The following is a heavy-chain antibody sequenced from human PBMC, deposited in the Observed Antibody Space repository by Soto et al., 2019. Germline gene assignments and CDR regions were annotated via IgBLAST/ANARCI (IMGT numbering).Heavy chain of an antibody. CDR2: IYYDGRTK. CDR3: ARDGDYIWGNSNFDS. CDR1: GFTFSSYG. Sequence: GGSLRLSCAASGFTFSSYGMHWVRQAPGKGLEWVAVIYYDGRTKYYADSMKGRFTISRDNSKNTLYLQVNSLRAEDTAVYYCARDGDYIWGNSNFDSWVQGTVVTVSS. D-gene: IGHD3-16*01. J-gene: IGHJ4*02. V-gene: IGHV3-33*01.